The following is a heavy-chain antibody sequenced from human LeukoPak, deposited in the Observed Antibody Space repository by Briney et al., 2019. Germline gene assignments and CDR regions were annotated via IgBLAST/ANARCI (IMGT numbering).Heavy chain of an antibody. V-gene: IGHV1-2*02. D-gene: IGHD2-2*01. CDR1: GHTFTGYY. CDR2: INANSGDT. CDR3: ARDSKGAFDI. Sequence: ASVKVSCKASGHTFTGYYMHWVRQAPGQGLEWMGWINANSGDTNYAQKFQGRVTMTRDTSISTAYMELSRLRSDDTAVYYCARDSKGAFDIWGQGTMVTVSS. J-gene: IGHJ3*02.